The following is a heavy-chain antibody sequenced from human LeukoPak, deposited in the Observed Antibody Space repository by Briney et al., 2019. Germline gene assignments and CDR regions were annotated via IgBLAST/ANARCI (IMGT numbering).Heavy chain of an antibody. D-gene: IGHD6-19*01. V-gene: IGHV5-51*01. J-gene: IGHJ4*02. Sequence: GESLKISCKGSGYSFTSYWIGWVRQMPGKGLEWMGIIYPGDSDTRYSPSFQGQVTISADKSISTAYLQWSSLKASDTAMYYCARPFTSLAGTYYFDYWGQGTLVTVSS. CDR1: GYSFTSYW. CDR2: IYPGDSDT. CDR3: ARPFTSLAGTYYFDY.